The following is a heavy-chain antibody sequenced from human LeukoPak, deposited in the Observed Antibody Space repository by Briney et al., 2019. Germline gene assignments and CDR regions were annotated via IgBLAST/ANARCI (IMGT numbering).Heavy chain of an antibody. Sequence: PSETLSLTCTVSGGSISSYYWSWIRQPPGKGLEWIGYIYYSGSTNYNPSLKSRVTISVDTSKNQFSLKLSSVTAADTAVYYCARGLRNLRIAARGLASTPPFGYWGQGTLVTVSS. CDR3: ARGLRNLRIAARGLASTPPFGY. V-gene: IGHV4-59*01. CDR1: GGSISSYY. D-gene: IGHD6-6*01. CDR2: IYYSGST. J-gene: IGHJ4*02.